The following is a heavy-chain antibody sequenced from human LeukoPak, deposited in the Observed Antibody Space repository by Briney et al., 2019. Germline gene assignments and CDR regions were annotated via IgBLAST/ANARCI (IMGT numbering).Heavy chain of an antibody. D-gene: IGHD6-19*01. CDR2: INHSGST. Sequence: SETLSLTCAVYGGSFSGYYWSWIRQPPGKGLEWIGEINHSGSTNYNPSLKSRVTISVDTSKNQFSLKLSSVTAADTAVYYCARSQWLPHDAFDIWGQGTMVTVSS. J-gene: IGHJ3*02. CDR3: ARSQWLPHDAFDI. V-gene: IGHV4-34*01. CDR1: GGSFSGYY.